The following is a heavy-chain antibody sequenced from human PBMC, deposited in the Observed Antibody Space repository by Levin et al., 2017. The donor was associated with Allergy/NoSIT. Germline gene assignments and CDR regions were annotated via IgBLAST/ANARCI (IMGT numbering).Heavy chain of an antibody. CDR2: ISYDGSNK. J-gene: IGHJ6*03. D-gene: IGHD3-10*01. Sequence: GSLRLSCAASGFTFNTYGMHWVRQAPGKGLEWVAVISYDGSNKYYADSVKGRFTISRDNSKNTLYLQMNSLRAEDTAVYYCAKDLRLWFREFNYYMDVGQRDHGHRLL. V-gene: IGHV3-30*18. CDR1: GFTFNTYG. CDR3: AKDLRLWFREFNYYMDV.